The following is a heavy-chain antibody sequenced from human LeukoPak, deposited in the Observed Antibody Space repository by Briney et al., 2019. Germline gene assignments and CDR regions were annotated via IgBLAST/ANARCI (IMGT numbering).Heavy chain of an antibody. CDR1: GFTFRISW. J-gene: IGHJ5*01. CDR2: IEEDGSEK. V-gene: IGHV3-7*04. D-gene: IGHD1-26*01. CDR3: ARGGRPDS. Sequence: GGSLRLSCAASGFTFRISWMSWVRQAPGKGLEWVASIEEDGSEKNYVDSVKGRFTISRDNDNNSLYLHMNSLRVDDTAFYYCARGGRPDSWGQGTLVTVSS.